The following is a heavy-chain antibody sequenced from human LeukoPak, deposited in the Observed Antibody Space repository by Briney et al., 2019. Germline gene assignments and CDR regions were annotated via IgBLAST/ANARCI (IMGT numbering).Heavy chain of an antibody. D-gene: IGHD3-10*01. CDR2: IYYSGST. CDR1: GGSISSSSYY. J-gene: IGHJ4*02. CDR3: ARGSGVTLAPDFDY. V-gene: IGHV4-61*01. Sequence: SETLSLTCTVSGGSISSSSYYWSWIRQPPGKGLEWIGYIYYSGSTNYNPSLKSRVTISVDTSKNQFSLKLSSVTAADTAVYYCARGSGVTLAPDFDYWGQGTLVTVSS.